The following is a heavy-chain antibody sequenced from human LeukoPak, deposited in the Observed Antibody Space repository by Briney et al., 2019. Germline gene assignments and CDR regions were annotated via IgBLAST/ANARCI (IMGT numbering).Heavy chain of an antibody. CDR3: ARERNNWFDP. CDR1: GYTLTSYG. J-gene: IGHJ5*02. V-gene: IGHV1-18*01. CDR2: ISTYTGNT. Sequence: ASVKVSCKASGYTLTSYGLSWVRQAPGQGLEWMGWISTYTGNTNYAQNLQGRVTMTTDTSTSTAYMELRSLRSDDTAVYYCARERNNWFDPWGHGTLVTVSS.